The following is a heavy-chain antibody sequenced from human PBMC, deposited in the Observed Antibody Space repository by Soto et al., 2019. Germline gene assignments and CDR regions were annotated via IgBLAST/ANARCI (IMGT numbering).Heavy chain of an antibody. D-gene: IGHD2-8*02. CDR2: IDHSGTT. CDR1: GDSISSGTNF. CDR3: ARARGYCTGPSRSLFYFYGLDV. J-gene: IGHJ6*02. Sequence: QVHLQESGPGLVKPSQTLSLTCTVSGDSISSGTNFWSWIRQPPGKGLEWMGFIDHSGTTFYNPAPKSRVMISGDTSENQISLKMTSPTAADTAVYYCARARGYCTGPSRSLFYFYGLDVWGQGTKVSVSS. V-gene: IGHV4-30-4*01.